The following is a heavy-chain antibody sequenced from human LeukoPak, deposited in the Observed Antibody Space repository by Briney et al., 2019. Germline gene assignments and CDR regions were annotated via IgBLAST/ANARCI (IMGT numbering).Heavy chain of an antibody. J-gene: IGHJ4*02. D-gene: IGHD3-9*01. Sequence: ASVKVSCKASGYTFTGYYMHWVRQAPGQGLEWMGWISAYNGNTNYAQKVQGRVTMTTDTSTSTAYMELRSLRSDDTAVYYCARGRDRYYDILTGYYEGGYYFDYWGQGTLVTVSS. V-gene: IGHV1-18*04. CDR3: ARGRDRYYDILTGYYEGGYYFDY. CDR2: ISAYNGNT. CDR1: GYTFTGYY.